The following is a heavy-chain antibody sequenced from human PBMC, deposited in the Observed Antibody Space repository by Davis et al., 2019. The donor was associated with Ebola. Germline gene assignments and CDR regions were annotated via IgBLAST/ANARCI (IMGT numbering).Heavy chain of an antibody. Sequence: ASVKVSCKASGYTFTSYGISWVRQASGQGLEWMGWISAYNGNTNYAQKLQGRVTMTTDTSTSTAYMELRSLRSDDTAVYYCARVALSFLERQSDYWGQGTLVTVSS. D-gene: IGHD1-1*01. CDR3: ARVALSFLERQSDY. J-gene: IGHJ4*02. V-gene: IGHV1-18*01. CDR2: ISAYNGNT. CDR1: GYTFTSYG.